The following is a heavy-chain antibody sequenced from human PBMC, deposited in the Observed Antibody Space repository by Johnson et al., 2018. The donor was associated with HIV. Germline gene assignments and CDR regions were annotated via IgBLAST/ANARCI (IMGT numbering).Heavy chain of an antibody. V-gene: IGHV3-9*01. CDR1: GFNFEDYA. D-gene: IGHD3-10*01. CDR2: INWNNANI. CDR3: VKDTMLRGLLISYDAFHI. J-gene: IGHJ3*02. Sequence: VQLVESGGGVIRPGGSLRVSCVASGFNFEDYAMHWVRQAPGKGLEWVSGINWNNANIGYADSVEGRFPISRDNAKNSLFLQMNSLRPEDTALYYCVKDTMLRGLLISYDAFHIWGQGTMVTVSS.